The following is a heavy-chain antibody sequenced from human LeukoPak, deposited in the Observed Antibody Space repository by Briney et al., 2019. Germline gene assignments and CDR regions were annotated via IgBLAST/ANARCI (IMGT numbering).Heavy chain of an antibody. CDR1: GFSVSNTY. J-gene: IGHJ6*02. CDR3: ARSAARLRYYYAMDV. Sequence: PGGSLRLSCAASGFSVSNTYMSWVRQAPGKGLEWVSGIYSGDSGVSTYYADSVKGRFTISRHNSKNTLYLQMSSLRAEDTAVYFCARSAARLRYYYAMDVWGQGTTVTVCS. CDR2: IYSGDSGVST. D-gene: IGHD6-6*01. V-gene: IGHV3-53*04.